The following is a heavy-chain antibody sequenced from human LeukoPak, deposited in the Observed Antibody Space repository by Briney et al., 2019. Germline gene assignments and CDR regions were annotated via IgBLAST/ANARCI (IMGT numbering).Heavy chain of an antibody. CDR1: GFSLSTRGVG. J-gene: IGHJ3*02. CDR2: IYWNDDK. Sequence: SGPTLVQPTQTLTLTCTFSGFSLSTRGVGVGWIRQPPGKALEWLSLIYWNDDKRDSPSLKSRLTITKDTSKNQVVLTMTNMDPVDTATYYCARGYCSSTSCYTFDIWGQGTMVTVSS. D-gene: IGHD2-2*02. V-gene: IGHV2-5*01. CDR3: ARGYCSSTSCYTFDI.